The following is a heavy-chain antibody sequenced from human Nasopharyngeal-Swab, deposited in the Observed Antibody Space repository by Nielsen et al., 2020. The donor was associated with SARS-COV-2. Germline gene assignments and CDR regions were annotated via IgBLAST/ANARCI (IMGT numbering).Heavy chain of an antibody. CDR3: AGIWYGELGYYYMDV. D-gene: IGHD3-10*01. CDR2: IYYSGST. J-gene: IGHJ6*03. V-gene: IGHV4-30-4*01. Sequence: WIRQPPGKGLEWIGYIYYSGSTYYNPSLKRRGTISVDTSKNQFCLKLSSVTAAVTAVFYCAGIWYGELGYYYMDVWGKGTTVTVSS.